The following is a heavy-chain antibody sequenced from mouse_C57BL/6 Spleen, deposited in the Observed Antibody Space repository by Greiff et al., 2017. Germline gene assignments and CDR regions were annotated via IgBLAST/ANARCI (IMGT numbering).Heavy chain of an antibody. J-gene: IGHJ1*03. Sequence: EVQRVESEGGLVQPGSSMKLSCTASGFTFSDYYMAWVRQVPEKGLEWVANINYDGSSTYYLDSLKSRFIISRDNAKNILYLQMSSLKSEDTATYYCAREDYYDYDGWYFDVWGTGTTVTVSS. CDR2: INYDGSST. CDR3: AREDYYDYDGWYFDV. D-gene: IGHD2-4*01. V-gene: IGHV5-16*01. CDR1: GFTFSDYY.